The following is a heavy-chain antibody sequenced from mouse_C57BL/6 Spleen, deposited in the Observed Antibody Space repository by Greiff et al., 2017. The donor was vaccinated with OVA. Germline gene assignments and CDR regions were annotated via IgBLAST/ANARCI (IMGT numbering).Heavy chain of an antibody. CDR2: IYPSDSET. CDR1: GYTFTSYW. V-gene: IGHV1-61*01. J-gene: IGHJ1*03. D-gene: IGHD2-13*01. Sequence: QVQLQQPGAELVRPGSSVKLSCKASGYTFTSYWMDWVKQRPGQGLEWIGNIYPSDSETHYNQKFKDKATLTVDKSSSTAYMQLSSLTSEDSAVYYCARKEVYYSEGYFDVWGTGTTVTVSS. CDR3: ARKEVYYSEGYFDV.